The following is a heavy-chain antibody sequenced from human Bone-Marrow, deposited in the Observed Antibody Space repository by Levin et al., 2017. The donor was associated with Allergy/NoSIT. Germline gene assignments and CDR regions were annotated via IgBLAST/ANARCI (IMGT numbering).Heavy chain of an antibody. D-gene: IGHD3-22*01. CDR1: GGSISSYY. Sequence: SETLSLTCTVSGGSISSYYWSWIRQPPGKGLEWIGYIYYSGSTNYNPSLKSRVTISVDTSKNQFSLKLSSVTAADTAVYYCARVLGYYDSSGYPILAFDIWGQGTMVTVSS. CDR2: IYYSGST. J-gene: IGHJ3*02. CDR3: ARVLGYYDSSGYPILAFDI. V-gene: IGHV4-59*01.